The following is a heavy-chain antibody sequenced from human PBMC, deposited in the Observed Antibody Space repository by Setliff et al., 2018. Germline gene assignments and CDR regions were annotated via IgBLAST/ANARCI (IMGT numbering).Heavy chain of an antibody. D-gene: IGHD6-6*01. J-gene: IGHJ6*03. V-gene: IGHV4-39*02. Sequence: SETLSLTCTVSGGSISDNNYYWGWIRQSPGKGLEWIGSINYRGSTYDNPSLESRVTMSVDTSKSHFSLRLSSVTAADTAVYYCARMAVRVASRPSSPLEYYYYMDFWGKGATVPVSS. CDR2: INYRGST. CDR3: ARMAVRVASRPSSPLEYYYYMDF. CDR1: GGSISDNNYY.